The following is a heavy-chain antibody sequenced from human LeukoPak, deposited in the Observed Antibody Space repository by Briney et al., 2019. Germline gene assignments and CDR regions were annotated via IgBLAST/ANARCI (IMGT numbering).Heavy chain of an antibody. CDR1: GFSFSTYD. V-gene: IGHV3-11*06. J-gene: IGHJ5*02. Sequence: GGSLRLSCAASGFSFSTYDMIWIRQAPGRGLEWVSHISSSRSDYRRYAESVRGRFTISRDNAKNSVYLEMNGLTKNHTGVYYCARGGRNDLRSWFDPWGQGTVVTVSS. CDR2: ISSSRSDYR. D-gene: IGHD1-1*01. CDR3: ARGGRNDLRSWFDP.